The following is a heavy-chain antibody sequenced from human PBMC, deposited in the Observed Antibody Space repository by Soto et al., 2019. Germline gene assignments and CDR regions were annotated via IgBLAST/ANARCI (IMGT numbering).Heavy chain of an antibody. J-gene: IGHJ4*02. CDR3: ARGGDDYGDSDFDY. V-gene: IGHV4-59*01. D-gene: IGHD4-17*01. Sequence: SETLSLTCTVSGGSISSYYWSWIRQPPGKGLEWIGYIYYSGSTNYNPSLKSRVTISVDASKNQFSLKLSSVTAADTAVYYCARGGDDYGDSDFDYWGQGTLVTVSS. CDR1: GGSISSYY. CDR2: IYYSGST.